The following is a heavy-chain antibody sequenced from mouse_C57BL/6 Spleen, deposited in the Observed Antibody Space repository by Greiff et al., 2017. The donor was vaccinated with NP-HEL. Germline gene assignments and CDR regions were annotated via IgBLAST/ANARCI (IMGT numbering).Heavy chain of an antibody. Sequence: VQLQQPGAELVKPGASVKLSCKASGYTFTSYWMQWVKQRPGQGLEWIGEIDPSDSYTNYNQKFKGKATLTVDTSSSTAYMQLSSLTSEDSAVYYCERSSRVYYGSSPAMDYWGQGTSVTVSS. D-gene: IGHD1-1*01. J-gene: IGHJ4*01. CDR2: IDPSDSYT. CDR3: ERSSRVYYGSSPAMDY. V-gene: IGHV1-50*01. CDR1: GYTFTSYW.